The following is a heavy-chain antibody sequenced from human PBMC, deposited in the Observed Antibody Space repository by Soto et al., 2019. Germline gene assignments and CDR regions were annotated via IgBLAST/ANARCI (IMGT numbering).Heavy chain of an antibody. D-gene: IGHD2-15*01. V-gene: IGHV3-23*01. J-gene: IGHJ4*02. CDR3: AKFRANCSGGSCYSDYADY. CDR2: ISGSGGST. Sequence: EVQLLESGGGLVQPGGSLRLSCAASGFTFSSYAMSWVRQAPEKGLEWVSAISGSGGSTYYADSVKGRFTISRDNSKNTLYLQMNSLRAEDTAVYYCAKFRANCSGGSCYSDYADYWGQGTLVTVSS. CDR1: GFTFSSYA.